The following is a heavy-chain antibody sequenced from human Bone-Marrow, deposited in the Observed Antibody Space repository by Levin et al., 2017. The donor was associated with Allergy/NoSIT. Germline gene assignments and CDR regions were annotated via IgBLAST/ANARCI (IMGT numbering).Heavy chain of an antibody. CDR2: IYPTDSDT. CDR1: GYSFPNYW. CDR3: ARRGDSRYYDSSGAYAMDV. V-gene: IGHV5-51*01. J-gene: IGHJ6*02. Sequence: GESLKISCKGSGYSFPNYWIAWVRQMPRKGLEWMGIIYPTDSDTRYSPSFQGQVTISADKSMSTAYLQWSSLKASDTAMYYCARRGDSRYYDSSGAYAMDVWGQGTTVTVSS. D-gene: IGHD3-22*01.